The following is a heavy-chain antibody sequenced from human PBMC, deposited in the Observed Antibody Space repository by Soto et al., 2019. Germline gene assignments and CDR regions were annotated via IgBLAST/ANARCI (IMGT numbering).Heavy chain of an antibody. V-gene: IGHV3-30-3*01. J-gene: IGHJ4*02. CDR3: ARWEPPLFDY. Sequence: QVKLVESGGGVVQPGRSLRLSCAASGFNVSAYTMHWVRQAPGKGLEWVAVISSDGNHKYYTDSVKGRFTISRDTSTNTLYLQMNSLRAEDTAVYYGARWEPPLFDYWGQGTLVTVSS. CDR1: GFNVSAYT. CDR2: ISSDGNHK. D-gene: IGHD1-26*01.